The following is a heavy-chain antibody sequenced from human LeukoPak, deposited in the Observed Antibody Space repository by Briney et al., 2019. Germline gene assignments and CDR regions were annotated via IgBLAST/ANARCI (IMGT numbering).Heavy chain of an antibody. J-gene: IGHJ4*02. CDR2: IYYSGST. CDR1: GYSISSGFY. Sequence: SETLSLTCTVSGYSISSGFYWGWIRQPPGKGLEWIGSIYYSGSTYYNPSLKSRVTISIDTSKNQFSLKLSSVTAADTAAYYCARGYASSGCDYWGQGTLVTVSS. V-gene: IGHV4-38-2*02. CDR3: ARGYASSGCDY. D-gene: IGHD6-19*01.